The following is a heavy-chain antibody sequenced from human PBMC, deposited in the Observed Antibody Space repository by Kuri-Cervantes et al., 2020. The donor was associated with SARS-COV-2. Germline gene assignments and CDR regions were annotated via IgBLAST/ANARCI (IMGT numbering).Heavy chain of an antibody. V-gene: IGHV3-23*01. J-gene: IGHJ5*02. CDR3: AKWAPSSGYYFKSWFDP. CDR2: ISGMGGST. D-gene: IGHD3-22*01. CDR1: GFTFSSYA. Sequence: GGSRRLSCAASGFTFSSYAMSWVRQAPGKGLEWVSAISGMGGSTYYADSVKGRFTISRDNSKNTLYLQMSSLRAEDTAVYYCAKWAPSSGYYFKSWFDPWGQGTLGTVSS.